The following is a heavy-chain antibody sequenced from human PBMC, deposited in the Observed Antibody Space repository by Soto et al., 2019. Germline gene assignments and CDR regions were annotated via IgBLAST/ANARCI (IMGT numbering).Heavy chain of an antibody. CDR2: IRGQADSYAT. V-gene: IGHV3-73*01. CDR1: ELRFSDSG. D-gene: IGHD2-21*02. CDR3: TRNRDYAFHI. Sequence: PGGSKRLSWAASELRFSDSGRGWVRKTSGKGLEWVGRIRGQADSYATAYAASVKGRFIISRDDSKNTAYLQMDSLRTEDTALYYCTRNRDYAFHIWGQGTMVTVSS. J-gene: IGHJ3*02.